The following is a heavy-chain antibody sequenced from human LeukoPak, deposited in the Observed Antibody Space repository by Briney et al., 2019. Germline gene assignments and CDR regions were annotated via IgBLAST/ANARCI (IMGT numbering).Heavy chain of an antibody. CDR1: GGSLSASY. J-gene: IGHJ5*02. CDR3: VRGLTNLGGFDP. CDR2: INPSGGP. Sequence: PSETLSLTCGVLGGSLSASYWGWIRQPPGKGLEWIGEINPSGGPTYHPSFKSRVTISGDPSKNQFYLKVTSVTAADTAVYYCVRGLTNLGGFDPWGQGTLVTVSS. V-gene: IGHV4-34*01. D-gene: IGHD1-26*01.